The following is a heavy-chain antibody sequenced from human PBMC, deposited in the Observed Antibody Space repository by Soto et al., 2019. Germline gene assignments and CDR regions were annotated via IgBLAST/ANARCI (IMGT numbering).Heavy chain of an antibody. CDR3: ARDRIGRFYAIDV. D-gene: IGHD2-15*01. J-gene: IGHJ6*04. CDR2: SNWSGEMV. CDR1: GFKFDDYA. V-gene: IGHV3-9*01. Sequence: EVQLVESGGAMVHPGGSLRLSCVASGFKFDDYAIHWVRQVAGKGLEWVSASNWSGEMVAYADSVKGRSTISSDNAKNYVSLQINSLTPEDAALYYCARDRIGRFYAIDVWGKGTTITVSS.